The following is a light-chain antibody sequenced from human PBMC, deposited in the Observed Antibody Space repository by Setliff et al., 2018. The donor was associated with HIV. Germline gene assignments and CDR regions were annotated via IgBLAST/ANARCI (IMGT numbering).Light chain of an antibody. CDR3: SSYTTSSTKNV. CDR2: DVT. V-gene: IGLV2-11*01. Sequence: QSALTQPRSVSGSPGQSVTISCTGTSSDVGSYNYVSWYQQHPGKAPKLMIYDVTKRPSGVPDRFSGSKSGNTASLTISGLQAEDEADYYCSSYTTSSTKNVFGTGTKVTV. J-gene: IGLJ1*01. CDR1: SSDVGSYNY.